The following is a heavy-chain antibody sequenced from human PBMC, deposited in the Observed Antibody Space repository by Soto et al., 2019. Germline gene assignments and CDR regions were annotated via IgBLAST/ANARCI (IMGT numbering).Heavy chain of an antibody. J-gene: IGHJ6*02. Sequence: GASVKVSCKASGYTFTSYAMHWVRQAPGQRLEWMGWINAGNGNTKYSQKFQGRVTITRDTSASTAYMELSSLRSEDTAVYYCARVKAPEEYSSSRYYPSYATDVWGQGPTVTLSS. CDR1: GYTFTSYA. CDR2: INAGNGNT. V-gene: IGHV1-3*01. D-gene: IGHD6-13*01. CDR3: ARVKAPEEYSSSRYYPSYATDV.